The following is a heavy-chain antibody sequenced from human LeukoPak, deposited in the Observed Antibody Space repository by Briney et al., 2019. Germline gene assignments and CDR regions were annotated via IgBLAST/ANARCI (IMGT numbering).Heavy chain of an antibody. D-gene: IGHD6-19*01. J-gene: IGHJ4*02. CDR1: GFTFSRYW. Sequence: GGSLRLSCAASGFTFSRYWMSWVRQAPGKGLEWVSSIEYGESTTHYADSVRGRFTISRDNYKNTLYLQLTSLSDDDTAVYFCARNSGWYGISWGQGTLVIVSS. V-gene: IGHV3-23*01. CDR3: ARNSGWYGIS. CDR2: IEYGESTT.